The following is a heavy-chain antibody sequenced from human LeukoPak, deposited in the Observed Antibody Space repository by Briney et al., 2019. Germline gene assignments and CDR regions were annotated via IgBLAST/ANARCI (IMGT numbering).Heavy chain of an antibody. CDR1: GGTFSSYA. CDR3: ARDGSRVAVRPATGYYYYYYMDV. Sequence: GASVKVSCKASGGTFSSYAISWVRQAPGQGLEWMGGIIPIFGTANYAQKFQGRVTITADESTSTAYMELSSLRSEDTAVYYCARDGSRVAVRPATGYYYYYYMDVWGKGTTVTVSS. V-gene: IGHV1-69*01. J-gene: IGHJ6*03. D-gene: IGHD6-19*01. CDR2: IIPIFGTA.